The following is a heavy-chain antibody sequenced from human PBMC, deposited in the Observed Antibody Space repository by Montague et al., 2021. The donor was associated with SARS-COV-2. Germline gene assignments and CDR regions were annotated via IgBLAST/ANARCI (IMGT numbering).Heavy chain of an antibody. CDR2: IYSGGSST. CDR3: AKDTRSGAFDS. Sequence: SLRLSCAASGFTFSIYSMSWVRLAPGKGLEWVSVIYSGGSSTYYADSVKGRFTISRDNSKNTLYLQMNSPRAEDTAVYYCAKDTRSGAFDSWGHGTLVTVSS. D-gene: IGHD3-10*01. CDR1: GFTFSIYS. J-gene: IGHJ4*01. V-gene: IGHV3-23*03.